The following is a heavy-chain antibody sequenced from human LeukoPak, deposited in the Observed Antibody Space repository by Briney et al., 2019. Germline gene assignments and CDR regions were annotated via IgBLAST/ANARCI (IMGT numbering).Heavy chain of an antibody. D-gene: IGHD3-22*01. J-gene: IGHJ4*02. CDR2: IYSSGST. CDR3: ARALYYDSSGYYNQYYFDY. V-gene: IGHV4-59*01. Sequence: PSETLSLTCTISGGSINSYYWSWIRQPPGKGLEWIGYIYSSGSTNYNPSLKSRVTISVDTSKNQFSLKLSSVTAADTAVYYCARALYYDSSGYYNQYYFDYWGQGTLVTVSS. CDR1: GGSINSYY.